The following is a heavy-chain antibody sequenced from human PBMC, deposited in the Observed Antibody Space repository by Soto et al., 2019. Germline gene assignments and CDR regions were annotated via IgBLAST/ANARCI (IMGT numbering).Heavy chain of an antibody. CDR2: ISGSGGGST. CDR1: GFSFSTYA. D-gene: IGHD6-19*01. CDR3: AKGLSSAQSYYMDV. Sequence: EVQLLESGGSFVQPGGSLRLSCAASGFSFSTYAMNWVRQATGKGLEWVSGISGSGGGSTFYADSVKGRFTISRDNSKNTLYLRMNSLRAEDTAMYYCAKGLSSAQSYYMDVWGKGTTVTVSS. J-gene: IGHJ6*03. V-gene: IGHV3-23*01.